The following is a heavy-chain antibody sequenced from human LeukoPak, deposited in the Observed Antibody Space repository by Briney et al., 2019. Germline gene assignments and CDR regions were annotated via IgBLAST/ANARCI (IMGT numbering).Heavy chain of an antibody. CDR1: GFTFSDCY. Sequence: GGSLRLSCTASGFTFSDCYMSWIRQAPGKGLEWVSYISSSSNTIYYADSVKGRFTISRDNAKNLVYLQMNSLRAEDTAVYYCARARASSGWYSFAYWGLGTLVTVSS. CDR2: ISSSSNTI. J-gene: IGHJ4*02. D-gene: IGHD6-19*01. CDR3: ARARASSGWYSFAY. V-gene: IGHV3-11*01.